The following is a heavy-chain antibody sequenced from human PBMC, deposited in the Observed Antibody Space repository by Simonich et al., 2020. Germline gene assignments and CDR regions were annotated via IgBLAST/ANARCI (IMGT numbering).Heavy chain of an antibody. V-gene: IGHV3-48*03. CDR2: ISSSGSTI. J-gene: IGHJ6*02. Sequence: EVQLVESGGGLVQPGGSLRLSCAASGFTFSSYEMNWVRQAPGKGLEWVSYISSSGSTIYYADAVKGRITISRDNAKNSLYLQMNRLRAEDTAVYYCARDFRLQLVEIVTYYYYGMDVLGQGTTVTVSS. CDR3: ARDFRLQLVEIVTYYYYGMDV. CDR1: GFTFSSYE. D-gene: IGHD6-6*01.